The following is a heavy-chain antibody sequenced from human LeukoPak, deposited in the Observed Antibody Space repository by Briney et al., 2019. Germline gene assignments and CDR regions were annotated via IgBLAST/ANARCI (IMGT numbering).Heavy chain of an antibody. V-gene: IGHV3-23*01. CDR2: ISGSGVRT. CDR1: GFDLRSYG. CDR3: AKLPGYTNGPDFLDS. D-gene: IGHD5-18*01. J-gene: IGHJ4*02. Sequence: GGSLRLSCAASGFDLRSYGLSWVRQVPGKGLEWVSGISGSGVRTDYADSVKDRFTVSRDNSKNQLYLEMDGLRVEDSAVYYCAKLPGYTNGPDFLDSWGQGTLVTVSS.